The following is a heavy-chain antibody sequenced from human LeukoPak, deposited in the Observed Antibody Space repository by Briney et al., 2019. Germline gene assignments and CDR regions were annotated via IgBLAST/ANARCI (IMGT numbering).Heavy chain of an antibody. V-gene: IGHV4-38-2*02. J-gene: IGHJ6*03. D-gene: IGHD2-15*01. CDR3: ARATHVGYCSGGSCYSSNPYYYYYYMDV. CDR2: IYHSGST. CDR1: GGSISSYY. Sequence: SETLSLTCTVSGGSISSYYWGWIRQPPGKGLEWIGSIYHSGSTYYNPSLKSRVTISVDTSKNQFSLKLSSVTAADTAVYYCARATHVGYCSGGSCYSSNPYYYYYYMDVWGKGTTVTVSS.